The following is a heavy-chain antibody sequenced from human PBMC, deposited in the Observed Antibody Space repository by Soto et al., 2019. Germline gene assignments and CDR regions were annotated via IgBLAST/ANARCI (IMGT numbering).Heavy chain of an antibody. CDR1: GFTVSSNY. J-gene: IGHJ4*02. Sequence: GGSLRLSCAASGFTVSSNYMSWVRQAPGKGLEWVSAISGSGGSTYYADSVKGRFTISRDNSKNTLYLQMNSLRAEDTAFYYCTKDILPGGADYWGQGALVTVSS. CDR3: TKDILPGGADY. D-gene: IGHD2-21*01. CDR2: ISGSGGST. V-gene: IGHV3-23*01.